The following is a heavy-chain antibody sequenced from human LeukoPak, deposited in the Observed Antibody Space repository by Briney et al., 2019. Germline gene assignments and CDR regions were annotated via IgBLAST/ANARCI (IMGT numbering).Heavy chain of an antibody. V-gene: IGHV3-64*01. Sequence: EGSLRLSCAASGFTFSSYAMPWVRQAPGKGLEYVSAISSNGGSTYYANSVKGRFTISRDNAKNSLYLQMNSLRAEDTALYYCAKAGTVPFFDCWGQGTLVTVSS. J-gene: IGHJ4*02. CDR1: GFTFSSYA. CDR3: AKAGTVPFFDC. CDR2: ISSNGGST. D-gene: IGHD6-13*01.